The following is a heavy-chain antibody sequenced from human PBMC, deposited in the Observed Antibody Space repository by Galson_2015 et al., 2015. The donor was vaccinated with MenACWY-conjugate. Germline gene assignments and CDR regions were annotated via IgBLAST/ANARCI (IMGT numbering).Heavy chain of an antibody. CDR2: MYYSGST. Sequence: SETLSLTCTVSGVSINTDNYYWAWLRQPPGKGLEWIGSMYYSGSTYYNPSLKGRVTMSVDTSKNQFSLKLSSVTAADTALYYCAGRRGWHLVLQFWGQGTLVPVSS. J-gene: IGHJ4*02. CDR1: GVSINTDNYY. CDR3: AGRRGWHLVLQF. V-gene: IGHV4-39*01. D-gene: IGHD5-24*01.